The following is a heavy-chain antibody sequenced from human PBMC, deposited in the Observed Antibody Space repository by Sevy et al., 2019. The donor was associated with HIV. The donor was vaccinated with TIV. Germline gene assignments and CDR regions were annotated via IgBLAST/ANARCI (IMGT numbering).Heavy chain of an antibody. D-gene: IGHD3-22*01. V-gene: IGHV1-18*04. CDR3: ARAGAFSYDTSGFSSY. CDR2: ISAYSGDT. J-gene: IGHJ4*02. Sequence: ASVKVSCKVFGYTFTSHGIIWVRQAPGQGLEWMGWISAYSGDTKYAQNLQGRVTMTTDTSTSTAYMELRSLRSDDTAVYFCARAGAFSYDTSGFSSYWGQGTLVSVSS. CDR1: GYTFTSHG.